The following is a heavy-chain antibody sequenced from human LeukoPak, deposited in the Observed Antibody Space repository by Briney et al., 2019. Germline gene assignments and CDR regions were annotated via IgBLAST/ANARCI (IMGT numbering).Heavy chain of an antibody. D-gene: IGHD4-17*01. Sequence: SSETLSLTCAVYGGSFSGYYWSWIRQPPGKGLEWIGEINHSGSTNYNPSFKSRVTISVDTSKNQFSLKLSSVTAADTAVYYCARVQSTAMDDYGGNSFDYWGQGTLVTVSS. V-gene: IGHV4-34*01. J-gene: IGHJ4*02. CDR1: GGSFSGYY. CDR2: INHSGST. CDR3: ARVQSTAMDDYGGNSFDY.